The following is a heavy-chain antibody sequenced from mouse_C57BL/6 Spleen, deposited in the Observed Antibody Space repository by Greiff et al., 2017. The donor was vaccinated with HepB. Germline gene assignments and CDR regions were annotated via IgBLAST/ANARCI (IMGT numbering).Heavy chain of an antibody. CDR2: IHPNSGST. Sequence: VKLQQPGAELVKPGASVKLSCKASGYTFTSYWMHWVKQRPGQGLEWIGMIHPNSGSTNYNEKFKSKATLTVDKSSSTAYMQLSSLTSEDSAVYYCAREGYYGSSSTRYFDVWGTGTTVTVSS. J-gene: IGHJ1*03. V-gene: IGHV1-64*01. CDR1: GYTFTSYW. D-gene: IGHD1-1*01. CDR3: AREGYYGSSSTRYFDV.